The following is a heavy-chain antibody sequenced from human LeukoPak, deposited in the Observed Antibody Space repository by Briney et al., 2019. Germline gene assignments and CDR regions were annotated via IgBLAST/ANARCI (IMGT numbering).Heavy chain of an antibody. D-gene: IGHD6-13*01. CDR2: SSSYI. J-gene: IGHJ4*02. V-gene: IGHV3-21*01. CDR3: ARDGSISRTFYFDY. Sequence: SSSYIYYADSVRGRFTISRDNAKNSLYLQMNSLRAEDTAVYYCARDGSISRTFYFDYWGQGTPVTVSS.